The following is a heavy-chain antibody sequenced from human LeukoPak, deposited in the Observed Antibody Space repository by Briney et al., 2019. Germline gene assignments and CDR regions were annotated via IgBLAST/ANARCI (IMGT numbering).Heavy chain of an antibody. CDR1: GDSLSSGGHY. Sequence: SETLSLTCSVSGDSLSSGGHYWGWIRQHPGTGLEWIAYIHYIGNTYYNPSLESRVTMSVDTSSNQFSLNVASVTAADTAIYYCARVRDDYFFDYWGQGILVTVSS. V-gene: IGHV4-31*03. J-gene: IGHJ4*02. D-gene: IGHD3-3*01. CDR3: ARVRDDYFFDY. CDR2: IHYIGNT.